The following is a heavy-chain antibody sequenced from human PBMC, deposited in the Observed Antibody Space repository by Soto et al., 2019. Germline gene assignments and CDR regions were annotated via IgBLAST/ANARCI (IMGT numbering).Heavy chain of an antibody. CDR2: IKTATEGGTT. J-gene: IGHJ4*02. D-gene: IGHD3-16*01. CDR3: STWGGY. V-gene: IGHV3-15*06. Sequence: EVQLVESGGGLVKPGGSLRLSCAASGCSFSTAWMSWVRQAPGKGLEWVGRIKTATEGGTTNFAAPVKGRFTISRDDSKNMLYLQMNSLKTDDTAVYYCSTWGGYWGQGTLVTVSS. CDR1: GCSFSTAW.